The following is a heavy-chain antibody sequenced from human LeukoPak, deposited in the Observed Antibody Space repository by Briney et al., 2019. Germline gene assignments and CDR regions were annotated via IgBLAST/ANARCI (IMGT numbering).Heavy chain of an antibody. V-gene: IGHV4-39*07. Sequence: SETLSLTCTVAGGSISSSSYYWGWIRQPPGKGLEWIGSIYYSGSTYYNPSLKSRVTISVDTSKNQFSLKLSSVTAADTAVYYCAGGRDGYNYPYYFDYWGQGTLVTVSS. CDR2: IYYSGST. J-gene: IGHJ4*02. D-gene: IGHD5-24*01. CDR3: AGGRDGYNYPYYFDY. CDR1: GGSISSSSYY.